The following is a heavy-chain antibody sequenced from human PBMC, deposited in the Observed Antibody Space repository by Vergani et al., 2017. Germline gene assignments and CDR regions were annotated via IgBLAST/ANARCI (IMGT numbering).Heavy chain of an antibody. Sequence: EVQLLESGGGLVQPGRSLRLSCAASGFTFSSYAITWVRQAPGKGLEWVSAISGSGVGTYYADSVKGRFTISRDNFKNTLYLQMNSLRAEDTAVYYCTKADYYGSSGYYNGPYYFDYWGQGTLVTVSS. CDR3: TKADYYGSSGYYNGPYYFDY. D-gene: IGHD3-22*01. J-gene: IGHJ4*02. CDR1: GFTFSSYA. CDR2: ISGSGVGT. V-gene: IGHV3-23*01.